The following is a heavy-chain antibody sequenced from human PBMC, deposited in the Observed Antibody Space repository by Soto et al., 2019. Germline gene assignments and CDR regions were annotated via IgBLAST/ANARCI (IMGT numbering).Heavy chain of an antibody. J-gene: IGHJ4*02. CDR3: SRDDSDWFFN. CDR2: TRNKANSYTT. CDR1: GFTFSDHY. Sequence: GGSLRLSCAVSGFTFSDHYMDWVRQAPGKGLEWVGRTRNKANSYTTEYAASVKGRFTISRDESRNSLYLQMNSLKTEDTAVYYCSRDDSDWFFNWGRGTLVTVSS. D-gene: IGHD3-9*01. V-gene: IGHV3-72*01.